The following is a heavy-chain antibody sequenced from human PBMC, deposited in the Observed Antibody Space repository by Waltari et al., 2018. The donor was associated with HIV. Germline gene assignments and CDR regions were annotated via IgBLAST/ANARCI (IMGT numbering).Heavy chain of an antibody. J-gene: IGHJ6*03. Sequence: EVQLVESGGGLVQPGGSLRLSCVASGFTFSNYDMHWVRQVTGKGLEWVSGIGIAGDTYYPDSVKGRFTISRENAKNSLYLQMSSLRAGDTAVYYCARSPVSDYYYYRDVWGRGTTVTVSS. CDR3: ARSPVSDYYYYRDV. V-gene: IGHV3-13*01. D-gene: IGHD4-17*01. CDR2: IGIAGDT. CDR1: GFTFSNYD.